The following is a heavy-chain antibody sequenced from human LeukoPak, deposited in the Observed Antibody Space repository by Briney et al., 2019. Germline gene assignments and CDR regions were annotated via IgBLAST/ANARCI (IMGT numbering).Heavy chain of an antibody. CDR3: ARVTARDYGGHFDY. V-gene: IGHV4-4*07. D-gene: IGHD4-23*01. Sequence: PSETLSLTCAVPGGSISSYYWSWIRQPAGKGLEWIGRIYTSGSTNYNPSLKSRVTMSVDTSKNQFSLKLSSVTAADTAVYYCARVTARDYGGHFDYWGQGTLVTVSS. CDR2: IYTSGST. J-gene: IGHJ4*02. CDR1: GGSISSYY.